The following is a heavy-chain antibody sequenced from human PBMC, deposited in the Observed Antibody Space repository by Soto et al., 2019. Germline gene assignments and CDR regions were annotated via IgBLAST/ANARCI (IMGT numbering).Heavy chain of an antibody. V-gene: IGHV4-30-2*01. D-gene: IGHD3-22*01. CDR1: GGSISSGGYY. Sequence: SETLSLTCTVSGGSISSGGYYWSWIRQPPGKGLEWIGYIYHSGSTYYNPSLKSRVTISVDRSKNQFSLKLSSVTAADTAVYYCARGRRYRSYYDSSGFEYFQHWGQGTLVTVSS. CDR3: ARGRRYRSYYDSSGFEYFQH. J-gene: IGHJ1*01. CDR2: IYHSGST.